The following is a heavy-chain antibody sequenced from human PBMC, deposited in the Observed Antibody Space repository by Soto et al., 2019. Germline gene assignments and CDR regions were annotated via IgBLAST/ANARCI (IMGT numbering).Heavy chain of an antibody. Sequence: SETLSLTCAVSGYSIRNGYYWGWIRQPPGKGLEWIGSIYHSGSTYYNPSLKSRVTISVDTSKNHFSLKLSSVTAADTAVYYCARIIYCTNGVYSPLYGMDVWGQGTTVTVSS. CDR3: ARIIYCTNGVYSPLYGMDV. J-gene: IGHJ6*02. CDR1: GYSIRNGYY. V-gene: IGHV4-38-2*01. D-gene: IGHD2-8*01. CDR2: IYHSGST.